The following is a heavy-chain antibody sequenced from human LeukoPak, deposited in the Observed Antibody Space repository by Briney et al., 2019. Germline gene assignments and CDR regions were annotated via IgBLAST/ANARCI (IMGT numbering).Heavy chain of an antibody. CDR2: IYTSGST. CDR3: ARGVWSGTYDY. J-gene: IGHJ4*02. CDR1: GGSISSGYYY. Sequence: SQTLSLTCTVSGGSISSGYYYWSWIRQPAGKGLEWIGRIYTSGSTNYNPSLKSRVTISVDTSKNQFSLKLSSVTAADTAVYYCARGVWSGTYDYWGQGTLVTVSS. D-gene: IGHD3/OR15-3a*01. V-gene: IGHV4-61*02.